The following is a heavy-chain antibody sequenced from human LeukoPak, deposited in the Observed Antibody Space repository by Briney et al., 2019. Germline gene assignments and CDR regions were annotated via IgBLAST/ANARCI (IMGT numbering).Heavy chain of an antibody. CDR2: IIPIFGTA. J-gene: IGHJ4*02. CDR1: GGTFSSYA. CDR3: ASSTYYYDSSGYLPPRY. Sequence: GASVKVSCKASGGTFSSYAISWVRQAPGQGLEWMGGIIPIFGTANYAQKFQGRVTITTDESTSTAYMELSSLRSEDTAVYYCASSTYYYDSSGYLPPRYWGQGTLVTVSA. D-gene: IGHD3-22*01. V-gene: IGHV1-69*05.